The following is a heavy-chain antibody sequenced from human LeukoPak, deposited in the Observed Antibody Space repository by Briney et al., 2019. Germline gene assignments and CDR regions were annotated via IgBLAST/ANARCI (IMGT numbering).Heavy chain of an antibody. J-gene: IGHJ6*02. V-gene: IGHV4-59*01. CDR1: GGSICSYY. CDR3: ARDRVLLWFGEPDYYYYYGMDV. CDR2: IYYSGST. D-gene: IGHD3-10*01. Sequence: SETLSLTCTVSGGSICSYYWSWIRQPPGKGLEWIGYIYYSGSTNYNPSLKSRVTISVDTSKNQFSLKLSSVTAADTAVYYCARDRVLLWFGEPDYYYYYGMDVWGQGTTVTVSS.